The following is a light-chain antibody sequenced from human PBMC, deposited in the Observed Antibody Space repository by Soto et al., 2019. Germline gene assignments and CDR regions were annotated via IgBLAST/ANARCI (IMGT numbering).Light chain of an antibody. CDR3: QQRKNWPPIT. V-gene: IGKV3-11*01. CDR2: DAS. CDR1: QFVSSN. J-gene: IGKJ5*01. Sequence: EIVMTQSPVTLSVSPGERATLSCRASQFVSSNLAWYQQKPGQAPRLLIYDASNRATGVPVRFSGSGSGTVFTLTIGSLEPEDSAVYYCQQRKNWPPITFGQGTRLEIK.